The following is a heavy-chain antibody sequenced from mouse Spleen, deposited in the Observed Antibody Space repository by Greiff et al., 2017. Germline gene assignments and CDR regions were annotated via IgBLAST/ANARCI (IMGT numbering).Heavy chain of an antibody. J-gene: IGHJ1*01. Sequence: EVQLQQSGPELVKPGASVKIPCKASGYTFTDYNMDWVKQSHGKSLEWIGDINPNNGGTIYNQKFKGKATLTVDKSSSTAYMELRSLTSEDTAVYYCARSGDYDGGYFDVWGAGTTVTVSS. V-gene: IGHV1-18*01. CDR1: GYTFTDYN. CDR2: INPNNGGT. CDR3: ARSGDYDGGYFDV. D-gene: IGHD2-4*01.